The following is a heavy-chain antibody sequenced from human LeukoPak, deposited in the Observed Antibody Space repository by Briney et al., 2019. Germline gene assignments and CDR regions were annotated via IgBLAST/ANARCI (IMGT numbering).Heavy chain of an antibody. CDR2: IYYSGST. V-gene: IGHV4-59*01. D-gene: IGHD6-13*01. CDR3: AGYHLPSRIAAAGTGFDP. CDR1: GGSISSYY. Sequence: SETLSLTCTVSGGSISSYYWSWIRQPPGKGLEWIGYIYYSGSTNYNPSLKSRVTISVDTSKNQFSLKLSSVTAADTAVYYCAGYHLPSRIAAAGTGFDPWGQGTLVTVSS. J-gene: IGHJ5*02.